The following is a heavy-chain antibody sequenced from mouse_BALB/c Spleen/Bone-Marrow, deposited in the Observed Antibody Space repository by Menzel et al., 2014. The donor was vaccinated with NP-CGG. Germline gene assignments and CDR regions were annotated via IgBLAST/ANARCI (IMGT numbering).Heavy chain of an antibody. J-gene: IGHJ2*01. CDR3: ARHYYGSSYFDY. Sequence: EVKLVESGGGLVHPGGSLKFPCAPSGFTFSSYTMSWFRQTPEKGLEWVAYISNGGGSTHYPDTAKGRFTIPRENAKNTLYLKMSSLKSEDPAMYYCARHYYGSSYFDYWGQGTTLTVSS. CDR1: GFTFSSYT. D-gene: IGHD1-1*01. CDR2: ISNGGGST. V-gene: IGHV5-12-2*01.